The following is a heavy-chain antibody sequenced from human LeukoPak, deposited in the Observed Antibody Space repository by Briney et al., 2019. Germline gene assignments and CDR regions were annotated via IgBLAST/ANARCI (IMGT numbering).Heavy chain of an antibody. J-gene: IGHJ4*02. CDR2: IKSKTDGGTT. V-gene: IGHV3-15*01. CDR1: GFTFSNAW. CDR3: TTEFSYILTGPFDY. D-gene: IGHD3-9*01. Sequence: GGSLRLSCAASGFTFSNAWMSWVRQAPGKGLEWVGRIKSKTDGGTTDYAAPVKGRFTISRDDSKNTLYLQMSSLKTEDTAVYYCTTEFSYILTGPFDYWGQGTLVTVSS.